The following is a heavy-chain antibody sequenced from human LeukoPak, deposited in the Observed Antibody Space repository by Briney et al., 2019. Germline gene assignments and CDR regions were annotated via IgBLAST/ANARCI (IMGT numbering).Heavy chain of an antibody. V-gene: IGHV3-30-3*01. Sequence: GGSLRLSCAASGFTFSSYAMHWVRQAPGKGLDGVAVISYDGSNKYYADSVKGRFTISRGNSKNTLYLQMNSLRAEDTAVYYYARDLPWFDPWGQGTLVTVSS. J-gene: IGHJ5*02. CDR3: ARDLPWFDP. CDR2: ISYDGSNK. CDR1: GFTFSSYA.